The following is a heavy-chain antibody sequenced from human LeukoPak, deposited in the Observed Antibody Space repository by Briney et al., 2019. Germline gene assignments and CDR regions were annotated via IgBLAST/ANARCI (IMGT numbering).Heavy chain of an antibody. Sequence: SVKVSCKDSGFTFTSSAVRWVRQARGQRLEWIGWIVVGSGNTNYAQKFQERVTITRDMSTSTAYMELSSLRSEDTAVYYCAAGPYCSGGSCYQNWFDPWGQGTLVTVSS. CDR2: IVVGSGNT. D-gene: IGHD2-15*01. V-gene: IGHV1-58*01. CDR1: GFTFTSSA. J-gene: IGHJ5*02. CDR3: AAGPYCSGGSCYQNWFDP.